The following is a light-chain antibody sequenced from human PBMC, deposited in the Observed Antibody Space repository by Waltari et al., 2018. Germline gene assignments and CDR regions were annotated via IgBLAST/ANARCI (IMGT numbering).Light chain of an antibody. V-gene: IGKV1-5*03. CDR3: QQYKSYPPT. Sequence: DIQMTQSPSTLSASVGDRVTITCRTSQSISTWLAWYQQKPGKAPKLLIYKASSLENEVPSRFSGSGSGTESTLTISSLQPDDFATFYCQQYKSYPPTFGGGTKVDIK. J-gene: IGKJ4*01. CDR1: QSISTW. CDR2: KAS.